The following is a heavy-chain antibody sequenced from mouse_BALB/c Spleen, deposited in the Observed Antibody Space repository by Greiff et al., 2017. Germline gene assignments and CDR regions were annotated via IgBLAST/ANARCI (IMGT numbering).Heavy chain of an antibody. Sequence: EVNLVESGGDLVKPGGSLKLSCAASGFTFSSYGMSWVRQTPDKRLEWVATISSGGSYTYYPDSVKGRFTISRDNAKNTLYLQMSSLKSEDTAMYYCARLKLTGIYFDYWGQGTTLTVSS. J-gene: IGHJ2*01. CDR3: ARLKLTGIYFDY. CDR1: GFTFSSYG. V-gene: IGHV5-6*01. D-gene: IGHD4-1*01. CDR2: ISSGGSYT.